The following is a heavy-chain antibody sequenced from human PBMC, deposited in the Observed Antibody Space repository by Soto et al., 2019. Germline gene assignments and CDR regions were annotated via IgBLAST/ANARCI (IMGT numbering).Heavy chain of an antibody. V-gene: IGHV3-30*18. CDR1: GFTFSSYG. CDR3: AKDVGGIGKYYYGMDV. D-gene: IGHD1-26*01. J-gene: IGHJ6*02. Sequence: GGSLKLSCAASGFTFSSYGMHWVRQAPGKGLEWVAVISYDGSNKYYADSVKGRFTISRDNSKNTLYLQMNSLRAEDTAVYYCAKDVGGIGKYYYGMDVWGQGTTVTVSS. CDR2: ISYDGSNK.